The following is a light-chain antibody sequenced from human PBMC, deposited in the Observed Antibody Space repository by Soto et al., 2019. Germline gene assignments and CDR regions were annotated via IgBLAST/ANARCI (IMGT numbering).Light chain of an antibody. CDR3: QQYGSSFT. CDR1: QSVSSSY. J-gene: IGKJ3*01. Sequence: EIVLTQSPGTLSLSPGERATLSCRASQSVSSSYLAWYQQKPGQAPRLLIYGASSRATGIPDRFSGSGSGTAFPLTISRLEPEDFAVYYCQQYGSSFTFGPGTKVDIK. CDR2: GAS. V-gene: IGKV3-20*01.